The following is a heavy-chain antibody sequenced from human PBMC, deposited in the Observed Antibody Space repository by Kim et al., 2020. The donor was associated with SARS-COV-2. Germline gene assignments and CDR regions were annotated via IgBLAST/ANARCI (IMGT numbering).Heavy chain of an antibody. J-gene: IGHJ3*02. D-gene: IGHD2-15*01. CDR2: IYSGGST. V-gene: IGHV3-53*01. CDR1: GFTVSSNY. Sequence: GGSLRLSCAASGFTVSSNYMSWVRQAPGKGLEWVSVIYSGGSTYYADSVKGRFTISRDNSKNTLYLQMNSLRAEDTAVYYCAREYCSGGSCYGASGAFDIWGQGTMVTVSS. CDR3: AREYCSGGSCYGASGAFDI.